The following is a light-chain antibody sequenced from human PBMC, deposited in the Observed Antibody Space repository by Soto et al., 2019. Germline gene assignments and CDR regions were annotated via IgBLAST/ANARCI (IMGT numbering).Light chain of an antibody. V-gene: IGKV3-11*01. CDR2: EAS. J-gene: IGKJ4*01. CDR1: QSVSSY. CDR3: QQRSNWPLT. Sequence: EIVLTQSPATLSLSPGERATLSCRASQSVSSYLAWYQQKPGQAPRLLIHEASNRATGIPASLSGSGSGTDFTLTISSLEPEDFAVYYCQQRSNWPLTFGGGTKVEIK.